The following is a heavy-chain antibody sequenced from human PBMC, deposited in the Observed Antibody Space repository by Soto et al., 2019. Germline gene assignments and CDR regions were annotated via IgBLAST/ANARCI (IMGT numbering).Heavy chain of an antibody. J-gene: IGHJ1*01. CDR2: VSPDGRTP. D-gene: IGHD5-12*01. Sequence: LRLSCAVSGFTFGNYWMHWVRQAPGKGLVWVARVSPDGRTPTYAESVKGRFTISRDNAKSTLYLQMNSLRAEDTAVYYCADSWLHTSYWGRGTLVTVSS. CDR3: ADSWLHTSY. V-gene: IGHV3-74*01. CDR1: GFTFGNYW.